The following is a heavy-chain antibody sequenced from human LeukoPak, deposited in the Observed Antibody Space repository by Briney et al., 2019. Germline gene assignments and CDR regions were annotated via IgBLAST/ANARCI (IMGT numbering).Heavy chain of an antibody. CDR2: VSSSSPYI. D-gene: IGHD4/OR15-4a*01. CDR1: GFTFSSYS. CDR3: ARELGGAFDY. V-gene: IGHV3-21*01. Sequence: GGSLRLSCAASGFTFSSYSMNWVRQAPGKGLDWVSSVSSSSPYIYYSDSVKGRFSISRDNAKNSLFLQMNSLRAEDTAVYYCARELGGAFDYWGQGTLVTVSS. J-gene: IGHJ4*02.